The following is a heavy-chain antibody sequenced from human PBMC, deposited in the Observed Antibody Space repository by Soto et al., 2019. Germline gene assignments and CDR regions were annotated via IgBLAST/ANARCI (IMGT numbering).Heavy chain of an antibody. V-gene: IGHV1-69*13. J-gene: IGHJ6*02. Sequence: SVKVSCKASGGTFSSYAISWVRQAPGQGLEWMGGIIPIFGTANYAQKFQGRVTITADESTSTAYMELSSLRSEDTAVYYCARGGSYFLSPYYGMDVWGQGTTVTVS. CDR3: ARGGSYFLSPYYGMDV. CDR2: IIPIFGTA. D-gene: IGHD1-26*01. CDR1: GGTFSSYA.